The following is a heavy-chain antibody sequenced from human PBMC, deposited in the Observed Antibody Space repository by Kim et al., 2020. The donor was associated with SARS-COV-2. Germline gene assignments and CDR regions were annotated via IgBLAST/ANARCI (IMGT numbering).Heavy chain of an antibody. CDR2: ISSSSSYE. CDR3: ARDRPMVRGVAINYGMDV. Sequence: GGSLRLSCAASGFTFSSYSMNWVRQAPGKGLEWVSSISSSSSYEYYADSVKGRFTISRDSGENSLYLQMNSLRAEDTAVYYCARDRPMVRGVAINYGMDVWGQGTTVTVSS. CDR1: GFTFSSYS. D-gene: IGHD3-10*01. V-gene: IGHV3-21*06. J-gene: IGHJ6*02.